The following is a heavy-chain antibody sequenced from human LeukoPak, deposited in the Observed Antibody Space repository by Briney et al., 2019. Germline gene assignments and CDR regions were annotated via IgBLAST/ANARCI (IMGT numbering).Heavy chain of an antibody. D-gene: IGHD3-10*01. J-gene: IGHJ4*02. CDR2: IYHSGSS. CDR1: GYSISGGYY. CDR3: ARVNVLLWFGELCYFDY. Sequence: SETLSLTCTVSGYSISGGYYWGWIRQPPGKGLEWIGSIYHSGSSFYNPSLKSRVTVSVDTSKNQFSLKLSSVTAADTAVYYCARVNVLLWFGELCYFDYWGQGTLVTVSS. V-gene: IGHV4-38-2*02.